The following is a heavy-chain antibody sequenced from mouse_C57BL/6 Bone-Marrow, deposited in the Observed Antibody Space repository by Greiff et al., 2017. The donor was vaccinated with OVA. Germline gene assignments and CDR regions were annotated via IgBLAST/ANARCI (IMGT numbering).Heavy chain of an antibody. CDR3: AREGITAVVGGYWYFDV. CDR1: GYAFSSSW. Sequence: VKLMESGPELVKPGASVKISCKASGYAFSSSWMNWVKQRPGKGLEWIGRIYPGDGDTNYNGKFKGKATLTADKSSSTAYMQLSSLTSEDSAVYFGAREGITAVVGGYWYFDVWGTGTTVTVSS. D-gene: IGHD1-1*01. CDR2: IYPGDGDT. V-gene: IGHV1-82*01. J-gene: IGHJ1*03.